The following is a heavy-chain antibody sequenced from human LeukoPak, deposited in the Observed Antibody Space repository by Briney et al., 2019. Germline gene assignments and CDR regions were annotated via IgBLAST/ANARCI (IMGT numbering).Heavy chain of an antibody. CDR3: ARGRNYAKYSSSLLR. J-gene: IGHJ4*02. CDR2: IIPIFGTA. Sequence: EASVKVSCKASGGTFSSYAISWVRQAPGQGLEWMGGIIPIFGTANYAQKFQGRVTITTDESTSTAYMELSSLRSEDTAVYYCARGRNYAKYSSSLLRWGQGTLVTVSS. D-gene: IGHD6-6*01. CDR1: GGTFSSYA. V-gene: IGHV1-69*05.